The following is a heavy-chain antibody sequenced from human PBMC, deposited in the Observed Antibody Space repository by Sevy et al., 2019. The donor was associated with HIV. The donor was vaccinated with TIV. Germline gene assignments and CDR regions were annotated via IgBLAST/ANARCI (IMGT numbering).Heavy chain of an antibody. V-gene: IGHV3-21*01. CDR3: ARDLEHLVSL. Sequence: GRSLRLSCAASGFTFSSYSMNWVRQAPGKGLEWVSSISSSSSYIYYADSVKGRFTISRDNAKNSLYLQMNSLRAEDTAVYYCARDLEHLVSLWGQGTLVTVSS. CDR1: GFTFSSYS. D-gene: IGHD1-1*01. CDR2: ISSSSSYI. J-gene: IGHJ4*02.